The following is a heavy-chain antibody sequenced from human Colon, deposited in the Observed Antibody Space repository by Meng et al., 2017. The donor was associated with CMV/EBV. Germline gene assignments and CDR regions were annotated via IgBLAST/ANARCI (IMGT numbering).Heavy chain of an antibody. D-gene: IGHD3-22*01. Sequence: GGSLRLSCAASGFTFSSYAMHWVRQAPGKGLEWVAVISYDGSNKYYADSVKGRFTISRDNSKNTLYLQMNSLRAEDTAVYYCAKGLGDSSGYSPGEDYWGQGTLVTVSS. CDR2: ISYDGSNK. CDR3: AKGLGDSSGYSPGEDY. J-gene: IGHJ4*02. CDR1: GFTFSSYA. V-gene: IGHV3-30*04.